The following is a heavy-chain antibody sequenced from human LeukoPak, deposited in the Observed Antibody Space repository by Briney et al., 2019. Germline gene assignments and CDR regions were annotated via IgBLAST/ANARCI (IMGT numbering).Heavy chain of an antibody. CDR3: ARDLDYGGNFDY. CDR2: INSDGSRT. J-gene: IGHJ4*02. D-gene: IGHD4-23*01. Sequence: GGSLRLSCAASGFTFSSYWMHWVRQAPGKGLVWVSRINSDGSRTSYADSVKGRFTIYRDNAKNTLSLQMNSLRAEDTAVYYCARDLDYGGNFDYWGQGTLVTVSS. CDR1: GFTFSSYW. V-gene: IGHV3-74*01.